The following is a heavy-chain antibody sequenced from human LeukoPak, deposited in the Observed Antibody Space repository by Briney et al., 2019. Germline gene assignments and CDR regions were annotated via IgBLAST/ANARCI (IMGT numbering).Heavy chain of an antibody. CDR2: IYPGDSDT. V-gene: IGHV5-51*01. D-gene: IGHD6-13*01. CDR1: GYSFTSYW. Sequence: GESLKISCKGSGYSFTSYWIGWVRQMPGKGLEWMGIIYPGDSDTRYSPSFQGQVTISADKSISTAYLQWSSLKASDTAMYYCARPWHSSSWYRHNWFDPWGQGTLVTVSS. J-gene: IGHJ5*02. CDR3: ARPWHSSSWYRHNWFDP.